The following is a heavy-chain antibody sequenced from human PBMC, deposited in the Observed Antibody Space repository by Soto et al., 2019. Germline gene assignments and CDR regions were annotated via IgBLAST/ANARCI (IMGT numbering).Heavy chain of an antibody. Sequence: SETLSLTCTVSGGSISSGGYYWSWIRQHPGKGLEWIGYIYYSGSTYYNPSLKSRVTISVDTSKNQFSLKLSSVTAADTAVYYCARAVYGDYGGYFDYWGQGTLVTVST. V-gene: IGHV4-31*03. CDR2: IYYSGST. J-gene: IGHJ4*02. D-gene: IGHD4-17*01. CDR1: GGSISSGGYY. CDR3: ARAVYGDYGGYFDY.